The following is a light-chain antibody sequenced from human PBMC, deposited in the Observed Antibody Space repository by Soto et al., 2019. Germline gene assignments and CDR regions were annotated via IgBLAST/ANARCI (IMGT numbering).Light chain of an antibody. CDR3: QQRSNWPIT. V-gene: IGKV3-11*01. J-gene: IGKJ5*01. Sequence: EIVLTQSPATLSLSPGESATLSCRASQSVGSYLGWYQQKPRQAPRLLIYDASNRATGIPARFSGSGFGTDFTLTISSLEPEDFAVYYCQQRSNWPITFGQGTRRDIK. CDR1: QSVGSY. CDR2: DAS.